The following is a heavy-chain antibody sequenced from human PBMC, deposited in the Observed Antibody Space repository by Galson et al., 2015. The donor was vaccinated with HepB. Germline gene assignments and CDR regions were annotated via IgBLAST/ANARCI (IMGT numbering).Heavy chain of an antibody. CDR1: GFTFSDYW. D-gene: IGHD1-7*01. CDR3: ARDLTGTGDFDY. CDR2: IKNDGSNT. V-gene: IGHV3-74*01. J-gene: IGHJ4*02. Sequence: SLRLSCAASGFTFSDYWMHWVRQTPGKGLVWVSLIKNDGSNTSYADSVKGRFTISRDNAKNTLYLQLNSLRAEDTAVYYCARDLTGTGDFDYWGQGTLVTVSS.